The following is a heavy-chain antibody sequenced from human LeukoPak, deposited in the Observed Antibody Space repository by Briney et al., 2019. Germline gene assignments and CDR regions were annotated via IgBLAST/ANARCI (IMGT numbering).Heavy chain of an antibody. CDR2: INTDGSTT. V-gene: IGHV3-74*01. CDR1: GXTFSSYW. D-gene: IGHD6-13*01. CDR3: ARDGTAANFDY. J-gene: IGHJ4*02. Sequence: PGGSLRLSCAASGXTFSSYWMHWVRQAPGKGRVWVSRINTDGSTTDYADSVKGRFTISRDNAKNTVYLQMNSLRAEDTAVYYCARDGTAANFDYWGQGTLLTVSS.